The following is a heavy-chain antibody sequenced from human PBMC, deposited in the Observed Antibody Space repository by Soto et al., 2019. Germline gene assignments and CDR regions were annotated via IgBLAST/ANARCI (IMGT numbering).Heavy chain of an antibody. V-gene: IGHV1-2*02. CDR1: GYTFTGYY. J-gene: IGHJ4*02. D-gene: IGHD6-19*01. CDR2: INPNSGGT. Sequence: ASLKVSCKASGYTFTGYYMHWVRQAPGQGLEWMGRINPNSGGTNYAQKFQGRVTMTRDTSISTAYMELSRLRSDDTAVYYCARGGGSGWYKVYFFDYWGQGTLVTVSS. CDR3: ARGGGSGWYKVYFFDY.